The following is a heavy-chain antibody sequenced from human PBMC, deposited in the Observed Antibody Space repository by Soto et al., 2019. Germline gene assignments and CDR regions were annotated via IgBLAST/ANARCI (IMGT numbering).Heavy chain of an antibody. CDR2: ISYDGSNK. CDR3: ARYYYDSSGYYLRFDY. CDR1: GFTFSSYA. J-gene: IGHJ4*02. D-gene: IGHD3-22*01. V-gene: IGHV3-30-3*01. Sequence: GGSLRLSCAASGFTFSSYAMHWVRQAPGKGLEWVAVISYDGSNKYYADSVKGRFTISRDNAKNSLYLQMNSLRAEDTAVYYCARYYYDSSGYYLRFDYWGQGTLVTVSS.